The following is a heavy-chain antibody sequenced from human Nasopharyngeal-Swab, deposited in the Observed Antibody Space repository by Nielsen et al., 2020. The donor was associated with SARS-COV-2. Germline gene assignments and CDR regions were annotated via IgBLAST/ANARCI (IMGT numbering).Heavy chain of an antibody. CDR2: IKSKTDGGTT. CDR3: TSRSTTVTTSLRADV. V-gene: IGHV3-15*01. Sequence: GESLKISCAASGFTFSNAWMSWVRQAPGKGLEWVGRIKSKTDGGTTDYAAPVKSRFTIPRDDSKNTLYLQMNSLKTEDTAVYYCTSRSTTVTTSLRADVWGKGTTVTVSS. D-gene: IGHD4-17*01. J-gene: IGHJ6*04. CDR1: GFTFSNAW.